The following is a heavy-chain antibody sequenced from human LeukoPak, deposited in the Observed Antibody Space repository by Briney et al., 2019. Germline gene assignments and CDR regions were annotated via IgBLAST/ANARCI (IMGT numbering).Heavy chain of an antibody. CDR1: GFTFDNYG. J-gene: IGHJ3*02. D-gene: IGHD3-22*01. V-gene: IGHV3-72*01. Sequence: GGSLRLSCAASGFTFDNYGMSWVRQAPGKGLEGVGRTRNKANSYTTEYAASVKGRFTISRDDSKNSLYLQMNSLKTEDTAVYYCTYDSSGNDAFDIWGQGTMVTVSS. CDR2: TRNKANSYTT. CDR3: TYDSSGNDAFDI.